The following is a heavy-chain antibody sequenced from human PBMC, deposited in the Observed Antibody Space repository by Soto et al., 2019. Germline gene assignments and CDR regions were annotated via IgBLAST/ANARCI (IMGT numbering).Heavy chain of an antibody. Sequence: PGGSLRLSCAASGFTVSSNYMSWVRQAPGKGLEWVSVIYSGGSTYYADSVKGRFIISRDDSKNTLFLQMNSLRAEDTAVYYCATAKLLLPWLFDYWGHGTLVTVSS. V-gene: IGHV3-66*01. D-gene: IGHD2-15*01. CDR1: GFTVSSNY. J-gene: IGHJ4*01. CDR2: IYSGGST. CDR3: ATAKLLLPWLFDY.